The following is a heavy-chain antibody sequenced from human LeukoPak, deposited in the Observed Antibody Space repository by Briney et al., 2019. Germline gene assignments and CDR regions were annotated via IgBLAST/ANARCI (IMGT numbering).Heavy chain of an antibody. V-gene: IGHV4-34*01. CDR1: GGSFSGYY. CDR2: INHSGST. J-gene: IGHJ4*02. Sequence: SEALSLTCAVYGGSFSGYYWSWIRQPPGKGLEWIGEINHSGSTNYNPSLKSRVTISVDTSKNQSSLKLSSVTAADTAVYYCARGLGYYYDSSGFWGQGTLVTVSS. CDR3: ARGLGYYYDSSGF. D-gene: IGHD3-22*01.